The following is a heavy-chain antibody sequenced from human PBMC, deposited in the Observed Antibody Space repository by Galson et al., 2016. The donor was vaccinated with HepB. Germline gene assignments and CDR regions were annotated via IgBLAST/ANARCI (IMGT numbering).Heavy chain of an antibody. Sequence: SLRLSCAASGFPFSDFYMSWMRQAPGKGLEWVAYMSGGGSSTYYADSVKGRFTVSRDNAKDSVHLQMTSLRVEETAVYFFARVASYGVFFDFWGQGTLVSVSS. CDR1: GFPFSDFY. D-gene: IGHD2-8*01. CDR2: MSGGGSST. V-gene: IGHV3-11*01. CDR3: ARVASYGVFFDF. J-gene: IGHJ4*02.